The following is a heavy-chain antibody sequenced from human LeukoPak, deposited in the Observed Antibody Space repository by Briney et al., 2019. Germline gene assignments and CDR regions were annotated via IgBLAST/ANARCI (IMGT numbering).Heavy chain of an antibody. V-gene: IGHV3-48*01. CDR1: GFTFSSYS. D-gene: IGHD1-14*01. Sequence: GGSLRLSCAASGFTFSSYSMNWVRQAPGKGLEWVSYISSSSSTIYYADSVKGRFTISRDNAKNSLYLQMNSLRAEDTAVYYCARVVRTGLYYFDYWGQGTLVTVSS. J-gene: IGHJ4*02. CDR3: ARVVRTGLYYFDY. CDR2: ISSSSSTI.